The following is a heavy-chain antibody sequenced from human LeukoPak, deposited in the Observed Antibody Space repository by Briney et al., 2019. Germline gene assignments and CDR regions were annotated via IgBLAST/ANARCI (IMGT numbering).Heavy chain of an antibody. J-gene: IGHJ4*02. CDR2: IYYSGST. V-gene: IGHV4-30-4*08. Sequence: PSETLSHTCTVSGGSISSGDYYWSWIRQPPGKGLEWIGYIYYSGSTYYNPSLKSRVTISVDTSKNQFSLKLSSVTAADTAVYYCARERRYDFWSGYVFDYWGQGTLVTVSS. CDR3: ARERRYDFWSGYVFDY. D-gene: IGHD3/OR15-3a*01. CDR1: GGSISSGDYY.